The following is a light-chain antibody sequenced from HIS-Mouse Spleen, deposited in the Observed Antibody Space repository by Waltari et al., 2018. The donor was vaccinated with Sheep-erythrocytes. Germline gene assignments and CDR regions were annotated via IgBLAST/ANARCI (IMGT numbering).Light chain of an antibody. Sequence: SYELTQPPSVSVSPGQTARITCSGDALPKKYAYWYQQNSGQAPVLVIYEDSKRPSGIHERFSGSSSGTMATLTISGGQGEDEADYYCYSTDSSGNHRVFGGGTKLTVL. CDR2: EDS. V-gene: IGLV3-10*01. CDR3: YSTDSSGNHRV. CDR1: ALPKKY. J-gene: IGLJ2*01.